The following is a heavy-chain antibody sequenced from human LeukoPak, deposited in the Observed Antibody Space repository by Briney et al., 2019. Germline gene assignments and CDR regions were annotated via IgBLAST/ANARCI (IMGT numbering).Heavy chain of an antibody. Sequence: PGGSLRLSCAASGFTFSSYWMSWVRQAPGKGLEWVANIKRDGSEKYYVDSVKGRFTISRDNAKNSLYLQMNSLRAEDTAVYYCASQTGTTYYYYYYMDVWGKGTTVTVSS. V-gene: IGHV3-7*01. CDR1: GFTFSSYW. J-gene: IGHJ6*03. D-gene: IGHD1-1*01. CDR2: IKRDGSEK. CDR3: ASQTGTTYYYYYYMDV.